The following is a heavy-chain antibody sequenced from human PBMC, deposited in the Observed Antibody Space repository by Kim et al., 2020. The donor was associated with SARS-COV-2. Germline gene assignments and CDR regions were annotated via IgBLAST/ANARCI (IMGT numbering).Heavy chain of an antibody. J-gene: IGHJ3*02. CDR2: IKQDGSEK. Sequence: GGSLRLSCAASGFTFSSYWMSWVRQAPGKGLEWVANIKQDGSEKYYVDSVKGRFTISRDNAKNSLYLQMNSLRAEDTAVYYCARISSGSYYSDAFDIWGQGTMVTVSS. CDR3: ARISSGSYYSDAFDI. V-gene: IGHV3-7*03. D-gene: IGHD3-10*02. CDR1: GFTFSSYW.